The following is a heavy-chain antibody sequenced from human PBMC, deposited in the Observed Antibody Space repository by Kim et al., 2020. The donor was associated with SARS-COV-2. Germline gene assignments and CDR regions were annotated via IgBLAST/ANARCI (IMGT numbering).Heavy chain of an antibody. V-gene: IGHV4-39*01. D-gene: IGHD3-3*01. CDR1: GGSISSSSYY. CDR2: IYYSGST. J-gene: IGHJ4*02. CDR3: ARRFSLDY. Sequence: SETPSLTCTISGGSISSSSYYWGWIRQPPGKGLEWIGTIYYSGSTYYNPSLKSRVTISVDTSKNQFSLKLSSLTAADTAVYYCARRFSLDYWGQGTLVTVSS.